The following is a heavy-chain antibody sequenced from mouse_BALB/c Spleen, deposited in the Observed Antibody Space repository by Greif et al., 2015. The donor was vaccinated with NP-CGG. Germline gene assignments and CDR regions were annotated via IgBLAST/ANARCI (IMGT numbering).Heavy chain of an antibody. CDR1: GYAFTSYN. D-gene: IGHD4-1*01. CDR3: ARSPLTGNFDY. CDR2: IDPYNGGT. V-gene: IGHV1S135*01. J-gene: IGHJ2*01. Sequence: EVQLQQPGPELVKPGASVKVSCKTSGYAFTSYNMFWVKQSHGKSLEWIGYIDPYNGGTSYNQKFKGKATLTVGKSSSTAYMHLNSLTSEDSAVYYCARSPLTGNFDYWGQGSTLTVSS.